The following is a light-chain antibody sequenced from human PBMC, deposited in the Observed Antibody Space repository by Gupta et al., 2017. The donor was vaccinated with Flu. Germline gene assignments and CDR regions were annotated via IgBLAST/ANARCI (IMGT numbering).Light chain of an antibody. V-gene: IGLV3-1*01. CDR3: QAWDSSTAGVV. J-gene: IGLJ2*01. CDR2: QDS. CDR1: KLGDKY. Sequence: TGSITCSGDKLGDKYACWYQQKPGQSPVLVIYQDSKRPSGIPERFSGSNSGNTATLTISGTQAMDEADYYCQAWDSSTAGVVFGGGTKLTVL.